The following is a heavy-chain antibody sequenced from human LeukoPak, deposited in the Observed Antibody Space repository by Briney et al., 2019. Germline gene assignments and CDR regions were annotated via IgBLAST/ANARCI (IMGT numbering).Heavy chain of an antibody. V-gene: IGHV4-59*01. D-gene: IGHD2-2*01. CDR2: IYYSGGT. J-gene: IGHJ6*04. CDR1: GGSISSYY. CDR3: ARDRVPEDIVVVPAAMRPSDYYYYYGMDV. Sequence: SETLSLTCTVSGGSISSYYWSWIRQPPGKGLEWIGYIYYSGGTNYNPSLKSRVTISVDTSKNQFSLKLSSVTAADTAVYYCARDRVPEDIVVVPAAMRPSDYYYYYGMDVWGKGTTVTVSS.